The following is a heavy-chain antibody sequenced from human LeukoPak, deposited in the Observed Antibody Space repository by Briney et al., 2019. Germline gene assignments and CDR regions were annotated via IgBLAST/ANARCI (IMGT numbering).Heavy chain of an antibody. V-gene: IGHV4-39*07. CDR1: GGSISSSSYY. CDR3: ARGRLGYSSGWFLAY. D-gene: IGHD6-19*01. J-gene: IGHJ4*02. CDR2: INHSGST. Sequence: SETLSLTCTVSGGSISSSSYYWGWIRQPPGKGLEWIGEINHSGSTNYNPSLESRVTISVDTSKNQFSLKLSSVTAADTAVYYCARGRLGYSSGWFLAYWGQGTLVTVSS.